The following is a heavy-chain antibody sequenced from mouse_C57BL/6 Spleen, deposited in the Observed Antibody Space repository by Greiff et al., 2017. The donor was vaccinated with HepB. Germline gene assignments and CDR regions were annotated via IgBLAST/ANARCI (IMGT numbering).Heavy chain of an antibody. CDR3: ARRGSNYIYYAMDY. CDR2: IDPSDSYT. J-gene: IGHJ4*01. V-gene: IGHV1-69*01. D-gene: IGHD2-5*01. Sequence: VQLQQPGAELVMPGASVKLSCKASGYTFTSYWMHWVKQRPGQGLEWIGEIDPSDSYTNYNQKFKGKSTLTVDKSSSTAYMQLSSLTSEDSAVYYCARRGSNYIYYAMDYWGQGTSVTVSS. CDR1: GYTFTSYW.